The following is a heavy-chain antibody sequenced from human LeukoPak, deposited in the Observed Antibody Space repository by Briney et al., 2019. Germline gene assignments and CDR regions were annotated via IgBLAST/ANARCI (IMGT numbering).Heavy chain of an antibody. CDR1: GYSFTSYW. CDR2: IYPGDSDT. J-gene: IGHJ4*02. Sequence: GESLKISCKGSGYSFTSYWIGWVRQMPGKGLEWMGIIYPGDSDTRYSPSFQGQVTISADKSISTAYLQWSSLKASDTAMYYCARHSGRYCSGTNCYSLWVDYWGQGTLVTVSS. D-gene: IGHD2-2*01. CDR3: ARHSGRYCSGTNCYSLWVDY. V-gene: IGHV5-51*01.